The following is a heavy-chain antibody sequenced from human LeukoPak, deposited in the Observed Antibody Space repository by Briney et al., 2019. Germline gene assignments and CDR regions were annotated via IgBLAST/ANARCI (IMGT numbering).Heavy chain of an antibody. CDR2: INPSSGGT. D-gene: IGHD5-18*01. J-gene: IGHJ4*02. CDR1: GYTFTGYY. Sequence: ASVKVSCKASGYTFTGYYMHWVRQAPGQGLEWMGWINPSSGGTNYAQKFQGRVTMTRDTSISTAYMELSRLRSDDTAVYYCARDRVAGYSYVDYWGQGTLVTVSS. CDR3: ARDRVAGYSYVDY. V-gene: IGHV1-2*02.